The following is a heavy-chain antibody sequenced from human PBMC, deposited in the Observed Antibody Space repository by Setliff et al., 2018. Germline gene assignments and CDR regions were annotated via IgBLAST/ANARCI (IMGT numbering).Heavy chain of an antibody. Sequence: SETLSLTCAVSGASISSDNWWSWVRQPPGKGLEWIGEIYHTENTNYNPSPKSRATISIDKFRHQFSLKLTSVTAADTAVYYCARTPRGGNSAFDIWGQGTMVTVSS. CDR1: GASISSDNW. CDR3: ARTPRGGNSAFDI. CDR2: IYHTENT. J-gene: IGHJ3*02. V-gene: IGHV4-4*02. D-gene: IGHD2-21*02.